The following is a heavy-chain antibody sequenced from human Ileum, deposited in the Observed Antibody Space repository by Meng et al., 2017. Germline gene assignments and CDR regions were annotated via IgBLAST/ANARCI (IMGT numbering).Heavy chain of an antibody. D-gene: IGHD6-19*01. J-gene: IGHJ4*02. Sequence: EVQLVESGGGLVQPGGSLRLSCAASGFTFSSYSMFWVRQAPGKGLVWVSRIASDGSGAGYADFVKGRFTISRHNANNTLYLQMNSLRAEDTAVYYCWGSSRWYNDFWGQGT. V-gene: IGHV3-74*01. CDR3: WGSSRWYNDF. CDR1: GFTFSSYS. CDR2: IASDGSGA.